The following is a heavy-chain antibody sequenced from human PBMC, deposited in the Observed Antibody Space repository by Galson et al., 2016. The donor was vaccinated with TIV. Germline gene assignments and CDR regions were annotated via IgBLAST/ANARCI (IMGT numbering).Heavy chain of an antibody. V-gene: IGHV3-7*01. CDR3: ARSSGWFNYDSFDI. D-gene: IGHD6-19*01. CDR2: IKQDGSEK. Sequence: SLRLSCAASGFTFSSYWMTWVRQAPGKGLEWVASIKQDGSEKYYVDSVKGRFTISRDNANHALYLQINSLRADDTAVYYCARSSGWFNYDSFDIWGQGTMVTVSS. CDR1: GFTFSSYW. J-gene: IGHJ3*02.